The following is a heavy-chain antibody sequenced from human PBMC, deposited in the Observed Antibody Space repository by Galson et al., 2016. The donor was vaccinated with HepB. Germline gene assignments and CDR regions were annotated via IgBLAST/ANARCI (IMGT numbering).Heavy chain of an antibody. CDR1: GGSVDTGRYF. CDR2: IYCSGST. CDR3: AKDLSSSWFYYMDV. D-gene: IGHD6-6*01. V-gene: IGHV4-61*01. J-gene: IGHJ6*03. Sequence: SETLSLTCTVSGGSVDTGRYFWSWIRQFPGKGLEWIGSIYCSGSTHYNPSLNRRVTISIDTSKNQFSLKLSSVTAADTAVYYGAKDLSSSWFYYMDVWGKGTTVTVS.